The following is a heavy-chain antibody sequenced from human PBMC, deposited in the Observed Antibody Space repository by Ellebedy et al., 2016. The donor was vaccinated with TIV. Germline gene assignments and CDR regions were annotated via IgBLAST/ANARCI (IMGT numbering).Heavy chain of an antibody. V-gene: IGHV3-21*04. CDR1: GFTLSSYS. CDR3: AGLVALDF. Sequence: GESLKISCAASGFTLSSYSMNWVRQAPGKGLEWVSSISSSSSYIYYADSVKGRFTISRDNAKNSLYLQMNSLRVEDTAIYYCAGLVALDFWGQGTLVTVSS. CDR2: ISSSSSYI. D-gene: IGHD3-16*02. J-gene: IGHJ4*02.